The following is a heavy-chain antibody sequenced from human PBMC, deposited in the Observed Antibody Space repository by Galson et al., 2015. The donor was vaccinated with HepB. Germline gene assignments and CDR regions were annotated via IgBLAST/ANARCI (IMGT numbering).Heavy chain of an antibody. CDR1: GFTFSSYA. CDR3: AKGSRSSSWYEERGWFDP. J-gene: IGHJ5*02. Sequence: SLRLSCAASGFTFSSYAMSWVRQAPGKGLEWVSAISGSGGSTYYADSVKGRFTISRDNSKNTLYLQMNSLRAEDTAVYYCAKGSRSSSWYEERGWFDPWGQGTLVTVSS. V-gene: IGHV3-23*01. CDR2: ISGSGGST. D-gene: IGHD6-13*01.